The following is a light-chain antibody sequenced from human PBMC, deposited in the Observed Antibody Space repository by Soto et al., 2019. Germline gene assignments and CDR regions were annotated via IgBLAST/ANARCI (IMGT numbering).Light chain of an antibody. V-gene: IGLV2-8*01. CDR3: SSYAGSNNFVV. Sequence: QSALTQPPSASGSPGQSVTISCTGTSSDIGGYNYVSWYQQHPGTAPKLMIYEVSQRPSGVPDRFSGSKSGNTASLTVSGLQAEDEADYYCSSYAGSNNFVVFGGGTKVTVL. CDR2: EVS. CDR1: SSDIGGYNY. J-gene: IGLJ2*01.